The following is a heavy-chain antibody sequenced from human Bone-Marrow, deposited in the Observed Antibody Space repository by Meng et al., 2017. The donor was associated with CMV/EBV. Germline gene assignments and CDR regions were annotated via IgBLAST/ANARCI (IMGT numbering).Heavy chain of an antibody. J-gene: IGHJ5*02. D-gene: IGHD3-3*01. CDR2: IYSGGST. Sequence: GGSLRLSCAASGFTVSSNCMGWVRQAPGKGLEWVSVIYSGGSTYYADSVKGRFTISRDNSKNTLYLQMNSLRAEDTAVYYCARGGLPFRFLEWFEDWGQGTLVTVSS. CDR3: ARGGLPFRFLEWFED. V-gene: IGHV3-53*01. CDR1: GFTVSSNC.